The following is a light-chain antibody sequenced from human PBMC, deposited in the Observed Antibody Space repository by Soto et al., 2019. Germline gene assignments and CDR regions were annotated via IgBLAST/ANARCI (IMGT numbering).Light chain of an antibody. J-gene: IGLJ2*01. CDR3: SSYTTSTTRII. V-gene: IGLV2-14*01. Sequence: QSVLTQPASVSGSPGQSITISCTGSSSDVGGYNHVSWYQQHPGKAPKLMIYEVRNRPSGVSNRFSGSKSGNTASLTISGLQAEDEADYYCSSYTTSTTRIIFGGGTKLTVL. CDR1: SSDVGGYNH. CDR2: EVR.